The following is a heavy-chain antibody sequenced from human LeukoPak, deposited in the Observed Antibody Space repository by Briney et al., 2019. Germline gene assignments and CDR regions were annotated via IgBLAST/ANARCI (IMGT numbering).Heavy chain of an antibody. V-gene: IGHV1-2*02. CDR1: GYTFTGYY. Sequence: GASVKVSCKASGYTFTGYYMHWVRQAPGQGLEWMRWINPNSGGTNYAQKFQGRVTMTRDTSISTAYMELSRLRSDDTAVYYCARVYDFWSGYFYFDYWGQGTLVTVSS. D-gene: IGHD3-3*01. CDR3: ARVYDFWSGYFYFDY. CDR2: INPNSGGT. J-gene: IGHJ4*02.